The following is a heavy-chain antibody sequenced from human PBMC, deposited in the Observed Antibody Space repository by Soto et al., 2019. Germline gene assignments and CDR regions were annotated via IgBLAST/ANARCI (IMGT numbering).Heavy chain of an antibody. CDR1: GFTFSSYA. V-gene: IGHV3-30-3*01. CDR3: ARDPHRPSTEIGYCSSTSCPYYYGMDV. D-gene: IGHD2-2*01. Sequence: GGSLRLSCAASGFTFSSYAMHWVRQAPGKGLEWVAVISYDGSNKYYADSVKGRFTISRDNSKNTLYLQMNSLRPEDTAGYYCARDPHRPSTEIGYCSSTSCPYYYGMDVWGQGTTVTVSS. CDR2: ISYDGSNK. J-gene: IGHJ6*02.